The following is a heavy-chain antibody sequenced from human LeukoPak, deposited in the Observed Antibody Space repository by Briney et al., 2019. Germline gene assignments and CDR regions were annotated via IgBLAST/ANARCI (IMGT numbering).Heavy chain of an antibody. J-gene: IGHJ6*02. CDR2: IYYSGST. Sequence: PSETLSLTCTVSGGSISSGDYYWSWIRQPPGKGLEWIGYIYYSGSTYYNPSLKSRVTISVDTSKNQFSLKLNSVTAADTAVYYCARTELLPNYYYYYGMDVWGQGTTVTVSS. CDR3: ARTELLPNYYYYYGMDV. D-gene: IGHD2-15*01. V-gene: IGHV4-30-4*01. CDR1: GGSISSGDYY.